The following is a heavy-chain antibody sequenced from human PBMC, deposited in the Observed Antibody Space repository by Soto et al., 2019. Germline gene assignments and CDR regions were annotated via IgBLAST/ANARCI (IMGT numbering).Heavy chain of an antibody. CDR3: ASKIVTPCYHYYDY. CDR1: GFSFSSCE. V-gene: IGHV3-48*03. D-gene: IGHD3-22*01. CDR2: ISGSGTST. Sequence: DVQLVESGGGLVQPGGSLRLSCAASGFSFSSCEMSWVRQAPGKGLEWVSYISGSGTSTQYSDSVKGRSTISRDNAKNSLHLQMNSLGAEDTAVYYCASKIVTPCYHYYDYWGQGTLVTVSS. J-gene: IGHJ4*02.